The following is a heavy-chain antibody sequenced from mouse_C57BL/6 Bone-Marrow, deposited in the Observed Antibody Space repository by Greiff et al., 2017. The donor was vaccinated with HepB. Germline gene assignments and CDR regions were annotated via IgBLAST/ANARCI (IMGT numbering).Heavy chain of an antibody. D-gene: IGHD1-1*01. CDR1: GYTFTSYW. CDR3: ARYNYGSRAWFAY. J-gene: IGHJ3*01. V-gene: IGHV1-64*01. CDR2: IHPSSGST. Sequence: QVQLKQPGAELVKPGASVKLSCKASGYTFTSYWMHWVRQRPGQGLEWIGMIHPSSGSTNYNEKFKSKATLTVDKSTSTAYMQLSSLTSEDAAVYYCARYNYGSRAWFAYWGQGTLVTVSA.